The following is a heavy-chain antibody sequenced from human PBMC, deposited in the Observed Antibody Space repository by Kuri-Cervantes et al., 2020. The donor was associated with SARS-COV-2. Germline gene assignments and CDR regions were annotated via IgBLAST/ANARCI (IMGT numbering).Heavy chain of an antibody. V-gene: IGHV4-34*01. CDR2: INHSGST. J-gene: IGHJ4*02. CDR3: ARGLFYFDY. Sequence: GSLRLSCAVYGGSFSGYYWRWIRQPPGKGLEWIGEINHSGSTNYNPSLKSRVTISVDTSKNQFSLKLSSVTAADTAVYYCARGLFYFDYWGQGTLVTVSS. CDR1: GGSFSGYY.